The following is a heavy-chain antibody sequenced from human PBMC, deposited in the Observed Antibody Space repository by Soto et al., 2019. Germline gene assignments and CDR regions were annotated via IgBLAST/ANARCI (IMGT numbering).Heavy chain of an antibody. J-gene: IGHJ6*02. CDR1: GGSTSSDNY. Sequence: PSETLSLTCTVSGGSTSSDNYWSWIRQPPGKGLEWIGHIYYSGNTNYNPSLKSRVTMSVDTSKKQFSLKLTSVTAADTAVYYCARYSNNWFQTEGMDVWGQGTTVTVSS. V-gene: IGHV4-59*12. CDR2: IYYSGNT. CDR3: ARYSNNWFQTEGMDV. D-gene: IGHD6-13*01.